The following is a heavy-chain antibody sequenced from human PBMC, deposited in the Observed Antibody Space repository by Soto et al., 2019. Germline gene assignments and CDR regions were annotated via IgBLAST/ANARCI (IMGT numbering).Heavy chain of an antibody. CDR3: TTDLPITMIVVAKYGMDV. J-gene: IGHJ6*02. CDR1: GFTFSSYG. V-gene: IGHV3-33*01. D-gene: IGHD3-22*01. Sequence: GGSLRLSCAASGFTFSSYGMHWVRQAPGKGLEWVAVIWYDGSNKYYADSVKGRFTISRDNSKNTLYLQMNSLKTEDTAVYYCTTDLPITMIVVAKYGMDVWGQGTTVTVSS. CDR2: IWYDGSNK.